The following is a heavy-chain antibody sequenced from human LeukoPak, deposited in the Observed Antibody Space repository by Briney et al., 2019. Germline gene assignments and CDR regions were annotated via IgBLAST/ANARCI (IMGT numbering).Heavy chain of an antibody. CDR1: EYTFTNYW. CDR2: IDPRDSDT. CDR3: ARSTSAYYSADY. Sequence: GESLKISCKGSEYTFTNYWIGWVRQTSDKGLELVAFIDPRDSDTRYNPSFQGQVTISADKSTNTAYLQWSSLQASDTAMYYCARSTSAYYSADYWGQGTLVTVSS. J-gene: IGHJ4*02. V-gene: IGHV5-51*01. D-gene: IGHD3-22*01.